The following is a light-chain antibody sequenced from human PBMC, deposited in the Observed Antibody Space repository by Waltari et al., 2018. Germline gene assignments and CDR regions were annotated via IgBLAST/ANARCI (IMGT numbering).Light chain of an antibody. Sequence: IVLTQSPVTLSLSPGDRATLSCRASQSVSSSSLAWYQQKPGQAPRLLIYGASSRATGIPDRFSGNGSGTDFTLTISRLEPEDFAVYYCQQYGSSPRTFGQGTKVEIK. CDR1: QSVSSSS. V-gene: IGKV3-20*01. CDR2: GAS. J-gene: IGKJ1*01. CDR3: QQYGSSPRT.